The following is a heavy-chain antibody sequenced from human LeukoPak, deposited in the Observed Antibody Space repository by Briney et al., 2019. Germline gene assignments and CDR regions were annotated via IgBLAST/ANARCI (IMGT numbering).Heavy chain of an antibody. CDR1: GFSFGDYG. CDR3: ARDQAIASDY. V-gene: IGHV3-20*04. D-gene: IGHD2-15*01. J-gene: IGHJ4*02. Sequence: GGSLRLSCAASGFSFGDYGMSWVRQAPGKGLEWVSGINWNGGSTGYGDSVKGRFTISRDNAKNSLYLQVNSLRAEDTALYYCARDQAIASDYWGQGTLVTVSS. CDR2: INWNGGST.